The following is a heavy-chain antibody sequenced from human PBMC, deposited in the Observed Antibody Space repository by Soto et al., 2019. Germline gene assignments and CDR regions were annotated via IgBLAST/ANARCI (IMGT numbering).Heavy chain of an antibody. Sequence: QVQLQESSPGLVKPSETLSLTCTVSDDSINSYWWSWIRQSAGKGLEWIGRVYTSGTTNYNPSLKSRVTMSVDTSRNQFSLKLTSVTAADTAIYYCAREGRGSFYVDYWGQGTLVTVSS. V-gene: IGHV4-4*07. CDR1: DDSINSYW. D-gene: IGHD1-26*01. J-gene: IGHJ4*02. CDR3: AREGRGSFYVDY. CDR2: VYTSGTT.